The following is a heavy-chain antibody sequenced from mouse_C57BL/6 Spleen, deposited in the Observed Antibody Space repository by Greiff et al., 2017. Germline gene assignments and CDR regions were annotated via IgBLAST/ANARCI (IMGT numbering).Heavy chain of an antibody. CDR1: GFNIKDYY. CDR2: IDPEDGDT. J-gene: IGHJ2*01. Sequence: DVKLQESGAELVRPGASVKLSCTASGFNIKDYYMHWVKQRPEQGLEWIGRIDPEDGDTEYAPKFQGKATMTADTSFNTAYLQLSSLTSEDTAVXYCTTLVATNFDDWGQGTTLTVSS. CDR3: TTLVATNFDD. D-gene: IGHD1-1*01. V-gene: IGHV14-1*01.